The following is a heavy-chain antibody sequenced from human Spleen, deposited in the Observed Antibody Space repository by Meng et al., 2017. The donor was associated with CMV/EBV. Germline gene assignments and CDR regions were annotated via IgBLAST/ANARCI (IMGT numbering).Heavy chain of an antibody. D-gene: IGHD6-13*01. Sequence: QVQSVQSGSELEKPGASVKISGEAAGYDFTTYSIHWVRQAPGQGLEWMGWINTNTGSPTYAQGFAGRFVFSLDTSVSTSYLQINSLKVEDTAVYYCARGRGSSSRRSPFDYWGQGTLVTVSS. J-gene: IGHJ4*02. CDR3: ARGRGSSSRRSPFDY. CDR2: INTNTGSP. V-gene: IGHV7-4-1*02. CDR1: GYDFTTYS.